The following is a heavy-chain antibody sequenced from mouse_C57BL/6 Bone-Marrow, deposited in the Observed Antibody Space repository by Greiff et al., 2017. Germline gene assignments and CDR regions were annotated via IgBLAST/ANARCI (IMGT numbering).Heavy chain of an antibody. CDR1: GFTFSDYY. CDR3: GRREIYYDHYYARDY. Sequence: DVHLVESGGGLVQPGGSLTLSCAASGFTFSDYYMYWVRQTPEKRLEWVAYISNGGGSTYYPDTLKGRFTISRDNATHTLYLQMSRLKSEDTVMYYYGRREIYYDHYYARDYWGQGTSVTVSS. CDR2: ISNGGGST. J-gene: IGHJ4*01. D-gene: IGHD2-4*01. V-gene: IGHV5-12*01.